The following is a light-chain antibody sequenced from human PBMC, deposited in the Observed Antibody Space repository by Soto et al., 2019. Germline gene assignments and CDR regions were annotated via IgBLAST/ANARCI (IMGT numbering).Light chain of an antibody. Sequence: QSALTQPASLSGSPGQSITISCTGNNSDVGDYIYVSWYQHHPGKAPKLMIYDVTNRPSGVSNRFSGSKSGNTASLTISGLQAEDEADYYCSSYTTSRSYVFGTGTKVTVL. V-gene: IGLV2-14*03. CDR2: DVT. J-gene: IGLJ1*01. CDR1: NSDVGDYIY. CDR3: SSYTTSRSYV.